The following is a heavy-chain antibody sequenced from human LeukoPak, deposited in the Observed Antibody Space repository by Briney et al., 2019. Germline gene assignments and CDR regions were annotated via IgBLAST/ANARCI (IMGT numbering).Heavy chain of an antibody. D-gene: IGHD2-15*01. CDR1: GGTFSSYA. J-gene: IGHJ4*02. Sequence: GASVKASCKASGGTFSSYAISWVRQAPGQGLEWMGGIIPIFGTANYAQKLQGRVTMTTDTSTSTAYMELRSLRSDDTAVYYCARDPDTLGYVDYWGQGTLVTVSS. CDR3: ARDPDTLGYVDY. CDR2: IIPIFGTA. V-gene: IGHV1-69*05.